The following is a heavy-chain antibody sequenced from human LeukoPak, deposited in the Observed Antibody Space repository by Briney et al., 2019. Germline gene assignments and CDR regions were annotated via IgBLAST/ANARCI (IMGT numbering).Heavy chain of an antibody. D-gene: IGHD3-22*01. CDR3: TRESIAYYYMDV. Sequence: KPSETLSLTCTVSGGSISSSSYYWSWLRHPPGKGLEWIGNIYYSGSTNYNPSLKSRVTISVDTSKNQFSLKLSSVTAADTAVYYCTRESIAYYYMDVWGKGITVTISS. CDR2: IYYSGST. V-gene: IGHV4-61*01. CDR1: GGSISSSSYY. J-gene: IGHJ6*03.